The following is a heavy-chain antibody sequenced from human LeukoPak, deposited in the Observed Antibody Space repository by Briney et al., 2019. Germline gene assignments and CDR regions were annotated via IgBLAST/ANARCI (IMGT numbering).Heavy chain of an antibody. J-gene: IGHJ4*02. V-gene: IGHV4-59*08. CDR2: IYNTGTT. Sequence: SETLSLTCTVSGGSISYNYWSWIRQPPGKGLEWIGFIYNTGTTNYNPSLKSRVTISVDTSKNQFSLKLNSVTAADTAVYYCARHGAWAPFDYWGQGTLVTVSS. D-gene: IGHD1-26*01. CDR1: GGSISYNY. CDR3: ARHGAWAPFDY.